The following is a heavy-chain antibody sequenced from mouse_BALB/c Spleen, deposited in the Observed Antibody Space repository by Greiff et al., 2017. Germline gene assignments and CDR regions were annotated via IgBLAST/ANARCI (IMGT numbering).Heavy chain of an antibody. J-gene: IGHJ2*01. D-gene: IGHD1-1*01. CDR1: GFTFSSFG. Sequence: DVMLVESGGGLVQPGGSRKLSCAASGFTFSSFGMHWVRQAPEKGLEWVAYISSGSSTIYYADTVKGRFTISRDNPKNTLFLQMTSLRSEDTAMYYCARAGGYYGFDYWGQGTTLTVSS. V-gene: IGHV5-17*02. CDR2: ISSGSSTI. CDR3: ARAGGYYGFDY.